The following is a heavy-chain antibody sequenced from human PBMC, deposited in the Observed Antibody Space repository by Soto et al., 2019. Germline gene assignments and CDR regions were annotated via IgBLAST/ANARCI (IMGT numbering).Heavy chain of an antibody. Sequence: GESLKISCKATGYSFTNYWIGWVRQMPGKGLEWMGTIYPGDSDTRYGPAFEGQVTISADKSITTAYLQWSSLKASDTAVYFCARRRQHSRSTICSAPYYYTMDVWGHGTTVTVSS. D-gene: IGHD3-3*01. CDR3: ARRRQHSRSTICSAPYYYTMDV. V-gene: IGHV5-51*01. J-gene: IGHJ6*02. CDR1: GYSFTNYW. CDR2: IYPGDSDT.